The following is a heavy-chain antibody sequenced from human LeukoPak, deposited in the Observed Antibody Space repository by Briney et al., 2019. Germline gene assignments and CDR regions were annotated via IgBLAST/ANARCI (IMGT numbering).Heavy chain of an antibody. CDR1: GFTFSDSW. J-gene: IGHJ5*01. Sequence: GGSLRLSCAASGFTFSDSWMSWVRQAPGKGLEWVANMNQDGSAKGYVDSVRGRFTISRDNARNSLYLQMNSLRAEDTALYYCAKTPRHYSSGWFVYWGQGTLVTVSS. V-gene: IGHV3-7*03. CDR3: AKTPRHYSSGWFVY. D-gene: IGHD6-19*01. CDR2: MNQDGSAK.